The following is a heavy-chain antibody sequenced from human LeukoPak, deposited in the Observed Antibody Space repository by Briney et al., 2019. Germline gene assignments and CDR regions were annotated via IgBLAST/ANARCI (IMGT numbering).Heavy chain of an antibody. J-gene: IGHJ4*02. CDR1: GFTFSSYS. V-gene: IGHV3-21*01. Sequence: GGSLRLSCAASGFTFSSYSMNWVRQAPGKGLEWVSSISSSSSYKYYADSVKGRYTISRDNAKNSLYLQMNSLRAEDTAVYYCARDRVEYSSSGFDYWGQGALVTVSS. CDR3: ARDRVEYSSSGFDY. D-gene: IGHD6-6*01. CDR2: ISSSSSYK.